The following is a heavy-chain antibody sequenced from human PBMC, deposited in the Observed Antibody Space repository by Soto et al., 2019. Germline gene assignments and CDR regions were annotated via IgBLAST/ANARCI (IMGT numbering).Heavy chain of an antibody. CDR2: IPYSGNT. D-gene: IGHD2-8*01. CDR1: GGSISNFY. CDR3: ARAPMVLSRSYFDS. Sequence: SETLSLTCTVSGGSISNFYWSWIRQPPGKGLEWIGYIPYSGNTNYNPSLKSRVSISVDTSKNQLSLNLTSVTAADTAVYYCARAPMVLSRSYFDSWGQGTPVTVSS. V-gene: IGHV4-59*01. J-gene: IGHJ4*02.